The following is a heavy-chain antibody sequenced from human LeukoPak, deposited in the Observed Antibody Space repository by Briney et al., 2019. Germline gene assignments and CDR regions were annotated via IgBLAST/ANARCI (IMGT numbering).Heavy chain of an antibody. CDR2: IYYSGST. CDR3: ARIGKSKALGY. J-gene: IGHJ4*02. CDR1: GGSFSGYY. D-gene: IGHD1-14*01. Sequence: PSETLSLTCAVYGGSFSGYYWSWIRQPPGKGLEWIGYIYYSGSTNYNPSLKSRVTISVDTSKNQFSLKLSSVTAVDTAVYYCARIGKSKALGYWGQGTLVTVSS. V-gene: IGHV4-59*01.